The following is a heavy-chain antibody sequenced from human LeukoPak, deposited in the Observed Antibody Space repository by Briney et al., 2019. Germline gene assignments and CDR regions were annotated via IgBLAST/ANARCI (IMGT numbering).Heavy chain of an antibody. V-gene: IGHV3-21*01. CDR3: ARYNFWSGSRYGMDV. CDR2: ISSSSSYI. Sequence: KSGGSLRLSCAASGFTFSSYSMNWVRQAPGKGLEWVSSISSSSSYIYYADSVKGRFTISRDNAKNSLYLQMNSLRAEDTAVYYCARYNFWSGSRYGMDVWGQGTTVTVSS. J-gene: IGHJ6*02. D-gene: IGHD3-3*01. CDR1: GFTFSSYS.